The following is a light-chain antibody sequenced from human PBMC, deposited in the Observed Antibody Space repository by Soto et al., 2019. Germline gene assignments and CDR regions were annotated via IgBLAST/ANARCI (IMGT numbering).Light chain of an antibody. CDR2: EVT. Sequence: QSALTQPASVSGSPGQSITISCTGPISDVGTYNLVSWYQQRPGEAPKLVIYEVTKRPLGVSYRFSASKSGSTASLTISGLQAEDEADYYCCSYAGSHTLVFGGGTKLTVL. V-gene: IGLV2-23*02. CDR1: ISDVGTYNL. J-gene: IGLJ3*02. CDR3: CSYAGSHTLV.